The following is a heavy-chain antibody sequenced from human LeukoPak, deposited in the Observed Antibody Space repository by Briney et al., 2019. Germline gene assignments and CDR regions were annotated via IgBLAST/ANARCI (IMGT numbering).Heavy chain of an antibody. Sequence: GGSLRLSCAASGFTFSSYAMHWVRQAPGKGLEYVSAISSNGGSTYYANSVKGRFTISRDNSKNTLYLQMGSLRAEDMAVYYCAREGVVVVNSFDYWGQGTLVTVSS. CDR3: AREGVVVVNSFDY. V-gene: IGHV3-64*01. CDR1: GFTFSSYA. CDR2: ISSNGGST. J-gene: IGHJ4*02. D-gene: IGHD3-22*01.